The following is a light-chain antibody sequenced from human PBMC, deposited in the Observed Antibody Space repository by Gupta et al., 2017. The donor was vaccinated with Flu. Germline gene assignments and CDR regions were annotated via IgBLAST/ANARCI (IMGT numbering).Light chain of an antibody. CDR1: QGIRND. CDR3: RQDDNYPRT. V-gene: IGKV1-6*01. Sequence: PSSLSASVGDRVNITCRASQGIRNDLGWYQQKPGKAPKLLISGASTLQSGVPSRFSGSGSGTDFTLTISSLQPEDFATYYCRQDDNYPRTFGQGTKVEIK. J-gene: IGKJ1*01. CDR2: GAS.